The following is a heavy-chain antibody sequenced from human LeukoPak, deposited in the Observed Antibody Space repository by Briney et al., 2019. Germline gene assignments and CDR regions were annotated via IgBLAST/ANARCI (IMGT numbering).Heavy chain of an antibody. CDR1: GGSFSGYY. V-gene: IGHV4-34*01. Sequence: SETLSLTCAVYGGSFSGYYWSWIRQPPGKGLEWIGELNHSGSTNYNPSLKSRVTISIATSKNQFSLKLSSVTAADTAVYYCARVDSSSSSGLRLFDYWGQGTLVTVSS. CDR3: ARVDSSSSSGLRLFDY. D-gene: IGHD6-6*01. CDR2: LNHSGST. J-gene: IGHJ4*02.